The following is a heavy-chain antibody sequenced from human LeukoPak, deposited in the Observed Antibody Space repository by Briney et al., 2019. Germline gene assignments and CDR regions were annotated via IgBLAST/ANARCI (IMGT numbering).Heavy chain of an antibody. D-gene: IGHD5-18*01. CDR3: ASGAGGYSYGSYYYYYMDV. CDR2: IIPIFGTA. V-gene: IGHV1-69*05. CDR1: GATISSYA. J-gene: IGHJ6*03. Sequence: ASVKVSCKAPGATISSYAISWVRQAPGQGLEWMGGIIPIFGTATYAQKFQGRVTITTDESTSTAYMELSSLRSEDTAVYYCASGAGGYSYGSYYYYYMDVWGKGTTVTVSS.